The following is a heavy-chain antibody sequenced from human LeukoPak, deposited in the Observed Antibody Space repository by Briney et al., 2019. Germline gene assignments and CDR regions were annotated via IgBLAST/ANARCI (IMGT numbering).Heavy chain of an antibody. CDR2: ISGNGGST. J-gene: IGHJ4*02. D-gene: IGHD1-7*01. CDR1: GFTFNIYA. CDR3: AKVAGTTRGYYFDY. Sequence: GGSLRLSCAASGFTFNIYAMNWVRQAPGKGLEWVSTISGNGGSTYDADSVKGRSTISRDNSKNTLYLQMNSLRAEDTAFYYCAKVAGTTRGYYFDYWGQGTLVTVSS. V-gene: IGHV3-23*01.